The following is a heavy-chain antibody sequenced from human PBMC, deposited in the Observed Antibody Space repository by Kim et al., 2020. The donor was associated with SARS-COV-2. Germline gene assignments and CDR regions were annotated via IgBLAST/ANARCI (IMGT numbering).Heavy chain of an antibody. CDR3: ASFSPIAYCGGDCYPPRWFDP. CDR1: GFTFSSYS. CDR2: ISSSSSTI. J-gene: IGHJ5*02. Sequence: GGSLRLSCAASGFTFSSYSMNWVRQAPGKGLEWVSYISSSSSTIYYADSVKGRFTISRDNAKNSLYLQMNSLRDEDTAVYYCASFSPIAYCGGDCYPPRWFDPWGQGTLVTVSS. V-gene: IGHV3-48*02. D-gene: IGHD2-21*02.